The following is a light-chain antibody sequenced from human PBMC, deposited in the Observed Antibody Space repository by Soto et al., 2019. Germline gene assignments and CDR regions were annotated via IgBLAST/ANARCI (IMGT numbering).Light chain of an antibody. CDR2: EVS. Sequence: QSVLTQPPSASGSPGQSVTISCTGTSSDVGGYNYFSWYQQHPGKAPKLMIYEVSKRPSGVPDRFSGSKSGNTASLTVSGLQAEDEADYYCSSYAGSIYVFGTGTKVTVL. J-gene: IGLJ1*01. CDR1: SSDVGGYNY. CDR3: SSYAGSIYV. V-gene: IGLV2-8*01.